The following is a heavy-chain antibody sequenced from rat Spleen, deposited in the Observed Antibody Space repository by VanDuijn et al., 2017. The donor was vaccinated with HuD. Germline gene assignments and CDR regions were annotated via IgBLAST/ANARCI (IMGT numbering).Heavy chain of an antibody. D-gene: IGHD1-10*01. CDR3: TYNNYE. CDR1: GFSLTSYH. CDR2: IWTGGST. J-gene: IGHJ2*01. V-gene: IGHV2-43*01. Sequence: QVQLEESGPGLVQPSQTLSLTCAVSGFSLTSYHVAWVRQFPGKGLEWMGIIWTGGSTAYDSLFKSRLSISRDTSKSQVFLKMNSLQIEDTATYYCTYNNYEWGPGVMVTVSS.